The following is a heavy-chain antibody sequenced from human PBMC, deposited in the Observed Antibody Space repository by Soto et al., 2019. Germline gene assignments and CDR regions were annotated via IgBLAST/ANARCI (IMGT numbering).Heavy chain of an antibody. D-gene: IGHD6-25*01. J-gene: IGHJ5*02. V-gene: IGHV4-34*01. CDR3: ARLWPAYSSGPYNWFDP. CDR1: GGSFSGYY. Sequence: PSETLSLTCAVYGGSFSGYYWSWIRQPPGKGLEWIGEINHSGSTNYNPSLKSRVTISVDTSKNQFSLKLSSVTAADTAVYYCARLWPAYSSGPYNWFDPWGQGTLVTVSS. CDR2: INHSGST.